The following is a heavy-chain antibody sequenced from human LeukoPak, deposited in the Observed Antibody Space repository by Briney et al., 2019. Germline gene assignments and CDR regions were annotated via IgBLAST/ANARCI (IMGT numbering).Heavy chain of an antibody. V-gene: IGHV7-4-1*02. D-gene: IGHD3-3*01. J-gene: IGHJ4*02. Sequence: ASVKVSCKASGYTFTSYAMNGVRQAPGQGLEWMGWINTNTGNPTYAQGFTGRFVFSLDTSVSTAYLQISSLKAEDTAVYYCARGYYDFWSGYSPLDYWGQGTLVTVSS. CDR3: ARGYYDFWSGYSPLDY. CDR2: INTNTGNP. CDR1: GYTFTSYA.